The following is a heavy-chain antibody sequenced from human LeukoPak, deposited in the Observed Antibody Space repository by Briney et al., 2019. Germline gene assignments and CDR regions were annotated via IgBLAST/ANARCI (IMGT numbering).Heavy chain of an antibody. V-gene: IGHV3-30*02. CDR1: GFTFSRYG. Sequence: PGGSLRLSCAASGFTFSRYGMHWVRQAPGKGLEWVAFIRYDGSNKYYAGSVKGRFTISRDNSKNTLFLQMNSLRAEDTAVYYCAKVDWFGGLFPDYFDYWGQGTLVTVSS. D-gene: IGHD3-10*01. J-gene: IGHJ4*02. CDR2: IRYDGSNK. CDR3: AKVDWFGGLFPDYFDY.